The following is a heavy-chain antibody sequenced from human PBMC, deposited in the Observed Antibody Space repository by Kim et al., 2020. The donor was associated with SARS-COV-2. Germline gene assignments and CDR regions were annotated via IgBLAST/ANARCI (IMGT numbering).Heavy chain of an antibody. CDR1: GYTFTSYG. J-gene: IGHJ6*03. CDR3: ARDHDYSYLRYYYYYMDV. D-gene: IGHD4-4*01. V-gene: IGHV1-18*01. CDR2: ISAYNGNT. Sequence: ASVKVSCKASGYTFTSYGISWVRQAPGQGLEWMGWISAYNGNTNYAQKLQGRVTMTTDTSTSTAYMELRSLRSDDTAVYYCARDHDYSYLRYYYYYMDVWGKGTTVTVSS.